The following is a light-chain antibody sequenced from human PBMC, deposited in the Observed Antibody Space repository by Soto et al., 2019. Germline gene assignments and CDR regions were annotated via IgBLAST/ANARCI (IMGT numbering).Light chain of an antibody. CDR2: DTS. J-gene: IGKJ3*01. Sequence: EIVLMQSPGTLSLSPGEGATLSCRASQSVNNNYLAWYQQRPGQAPTVLIFDTSRKATGVPDRFSGSGSGTHFTLRISRVEPDDCAVYYCQQYGSSQFTFGPGTKVNI. CDR1: QSVNNNY. V-gene: IGKV3-20*01. CDR3: QQYGSSQFT.